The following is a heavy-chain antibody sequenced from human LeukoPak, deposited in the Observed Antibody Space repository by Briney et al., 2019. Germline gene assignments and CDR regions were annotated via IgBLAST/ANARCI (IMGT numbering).Heavy chain of an antibody. D-gene: IGHD4-23*01. CDR2: ISAYNGNT. CDR1: GYTFTSYG. CDR3: ARDPHWPSTVVTPEEDYYYYYGMDV. V-gene: IGHV1-18*01. J-gene: IGHJ6*02. Sequence: ASVKVSFKSSGYTFTSYGISWVRQATGQALEWMGWISAYNGNTNYAQKLQGRVTMTTDTSTSTAYMELRSLRSDDTAVYYWARDPHWPSTVVTPEEDYYYYYGMDVWGQGTTVTVSS.